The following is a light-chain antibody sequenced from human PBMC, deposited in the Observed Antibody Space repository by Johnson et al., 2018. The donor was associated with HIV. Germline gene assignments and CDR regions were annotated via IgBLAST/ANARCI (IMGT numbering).Light chain of an antibody. CDR2: DNN. J-gene: IGLJ1*01. CDR1: SSNIGNNY. CDR3: GTWDSSLSVGYV. Sequence: QSVLTQPPSVSAAPGQKVTISCSGSSSNIGNNYVSWYQQLPGTAPKLLIYDNNKRPSGIPDRFSGSKSGTSATLGITGLQTGDEADYYCGTWDSSLSVGYVFGTVTKVTVL. V-gene: IGLV1-51*01.